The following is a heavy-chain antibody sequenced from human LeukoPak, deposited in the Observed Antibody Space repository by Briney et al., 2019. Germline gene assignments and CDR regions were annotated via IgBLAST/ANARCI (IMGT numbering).Heavy chain of an antibody. D-gene: IGHD6-19*01. CDR2: INAYNGNT. V-gene: IGHV1-18*01. J-gene: IGHJ4*02. CDR3: ARDNYDRSGWLIDH. CDR1: VYTFTSYG. Sequence: ASVKSSCKASVYTFTSYGISWVRQAPGQGREWRWGINAYNGNTNHAQKLQGRVTLTTGTRTRTAYMEMWSVRSDETGVYYCARDNYDRSGWLIDHWGQGTLVTVSS.